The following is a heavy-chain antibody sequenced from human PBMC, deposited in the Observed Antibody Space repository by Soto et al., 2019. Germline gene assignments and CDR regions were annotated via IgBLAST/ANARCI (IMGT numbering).Heavy chain of an antibody. V-gene: IGHV3-30-3*01. CDR2: ISYDGSNK. CDR3: ARDAVIWLEMGSAFDY. Sequence: QVQLVKSGGGVVQPGRSLRLSCAASGFTFSSYAMHWVRQAPGKGLEWVAVISYDGSNKYYADSVKGRFTISRDNSKNPLYLQMNSLRAEDRAVYYCARDAVIWLEMGSAFDYWGQGTLVPVSS. D-gene: IGHD5-12*01. CDR1: GFTFSSYA. J-gene: IGHJ4*02.